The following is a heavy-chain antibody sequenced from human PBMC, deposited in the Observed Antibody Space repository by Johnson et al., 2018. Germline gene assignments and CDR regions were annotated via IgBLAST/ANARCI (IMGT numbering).Heavy chain of an antibody. CDR1: GFTFDDYA. Sequence: VQLVESGGGLVQPGRSLRLSCAASGFTFDDYAMHWVRQASGKGLEWVSGISWNSGSIGYADSVKGRFTFSRDNAQNSLCLQRNSLRAEDTALYYCAKDRGDCSSTIYGMDVWGQGTTVTVSS. CDR3: AKDRGDCSSTIYGMDV. D-gene: IGHD2-2*01. CDR2: ISWNSGSI. V-gene: IGHV3-9*01. J-gene: IGHJ6*02.